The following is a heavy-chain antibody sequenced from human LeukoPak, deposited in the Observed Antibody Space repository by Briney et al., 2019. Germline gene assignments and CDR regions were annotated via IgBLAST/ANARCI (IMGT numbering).Heavy chain of an antibody. CDR3: ARYCSSSRCLYYYHMDV. Sequence: GGSLRLSCAVSGLSFSSYWMHWVRQAPGKGLVWVARTNLHGTAVDYADSARGRFTISRDNAKNTLFLQMNSLRAEDTAVYYCARYCSSSRCLYYYHMDVWGKGTTVTVSS. V-gene: IGHV3-74*01. CDR2: TNLHGTAV. J-gene: IGHJ6*03. CDR1: GLSFSSYW. D-gene: IGHD2-2*01.